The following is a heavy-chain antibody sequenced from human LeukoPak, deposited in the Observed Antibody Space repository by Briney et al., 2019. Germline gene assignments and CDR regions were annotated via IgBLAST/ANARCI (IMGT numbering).Heavy chain of an antibody. D-gene: IGHD4-17*01. CDR3: ARDRTTVTTYYFDY. CDR2: TSAYNGNT. Sequence: ASVKVSCKASGYTFTSYGISWVRQAPGQGLEWMGWTSAYNGNTNYAQKLQGRVTMTTDTSTSTAYMELRSLRSDDTAVYYCARDRTTVTTYYFDYWGQGTLVTVSS. V-gene: IGHV1-18*01. J-gene: IGHJ4*02. CDR1: GYTFTSYG.